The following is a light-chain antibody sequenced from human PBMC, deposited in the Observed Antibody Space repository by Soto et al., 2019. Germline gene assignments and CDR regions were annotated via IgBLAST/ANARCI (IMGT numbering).Light chain of an antibody. CDR2: SAS. J-gene: IGKJ5*01. CDR1: QSISSY. CDR3: QQLNSYPIT. V-gene: IGKV1-39*01. Sequence: DIQITQSPSSLSASVGDRVTITCRASQSISSYLNWYQQKPGRAPNLLIYSASTLHSGVPSRFSGSGSGTDFTLTISSLQPEDFATYYCQQLNSYPITFGQGTRLEIK.